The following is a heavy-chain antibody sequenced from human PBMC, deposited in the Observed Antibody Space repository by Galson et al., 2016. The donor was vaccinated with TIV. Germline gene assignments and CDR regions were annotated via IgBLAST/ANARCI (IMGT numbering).Heavy chain of an antibody. V-gene: IGHV1-2*02. D-gene: IGHD4-17*01. CDR3: ASARYGDHFDY. CDR2: IDPRSVAT. Sequence: SVKVSCKASGDTFTGYYVHWVRQAPGQGLEWMGWIDPRSVATNYAQKFQGRVTMTRDTSISTAHMELTRLTPDDTAVYYCASARYGDHFDYWGQGTLVTVSS. J-gene: IGHJ4*02. CDR1: GDTFTGYY.